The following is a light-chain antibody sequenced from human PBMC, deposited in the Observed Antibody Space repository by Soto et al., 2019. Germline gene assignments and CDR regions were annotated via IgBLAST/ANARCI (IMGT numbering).Light chain of an antibody. Sequence: IVLTQSPGTLSLSPGERATLSCRASQSVTKYLAWHQQRPGQAPRLLIYNATNRATGIPDRFSGSGSGTDFTLTIIRLEPEDFAVYYCQKYSSSPRTFGQGTKVDIK. J-gene: IGKJ1*01. CDR2: NAT. CDR1: QSVTKY. CDR3: QKYSSSPRT. V-gene: IGKV3-20*01.